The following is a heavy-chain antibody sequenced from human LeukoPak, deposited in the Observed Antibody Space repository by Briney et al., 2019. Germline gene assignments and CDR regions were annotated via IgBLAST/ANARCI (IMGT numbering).Heavy chain of an antibody. J-gene: IGHJ4*02. CDR1: GFTFRIYA. V-gene: IGHV3-23*01. Sequence: GGSLRLSCAASGFTFRIYAMNGVRQSPGKGLEWVSSISYGDGTAFYAGSVKGRFTVSRDNSRSTLYLQMASLRAEDTAVYYCAKDRGYTGYDSGGIDYWGQGILVTVPS. CDR3: AKDRGYTGYDSGGIDY. D-gene: IGHD5-12*01. CDR2: ISYGDGTA.